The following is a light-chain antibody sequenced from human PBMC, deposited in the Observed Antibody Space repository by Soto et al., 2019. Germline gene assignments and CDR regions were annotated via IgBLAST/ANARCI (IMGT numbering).Light chain of an antibody. CDR3: QQVNSYPWT. CDR2: AAS. Sequence: DIQLTQSPSFLSASVGDRVTITCRASQGISSFLAWYQQNPGKAPKLLIYAASTLQSGVPSRFSGSGSGTEFSLTISSLQPEDFATYYCQQVNSYPWTFGQGTKVDVK. CDR1: QGISSF. J-gene: IGKJ1*01. V-gene: IGKV1-9*01.